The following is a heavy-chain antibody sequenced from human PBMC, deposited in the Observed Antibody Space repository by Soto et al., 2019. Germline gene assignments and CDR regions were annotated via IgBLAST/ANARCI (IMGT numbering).Heavy chain of an antibody. V-gene: IGHV4-30-4*01. CDR3: ARERPDGARLDP. CDR2: IYYSGST. CDR1: GGSISSGDYY. Sequence: SETLSLTCTVSGGSISSGDYYWSWIRQPPGKGLEWIGYIYYSGSTFYNPSLKSRVTISVDTSKNQFSLKLSSVPAADTAVYYCARERPDGARLDPWGQGTLVTVS. D-gene: IGHD6-6*01. J-gene: IGHJ5*02.